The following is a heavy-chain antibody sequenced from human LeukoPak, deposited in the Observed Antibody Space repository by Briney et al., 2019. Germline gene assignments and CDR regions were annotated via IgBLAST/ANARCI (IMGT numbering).Heavy chain of an antibody. CDR2: IYHGGST. CDR1: GASISSSNW. J-gene: IGHJ4*02. D-gene: IGHD3-16*01. Sequence: SETLSLTCAVSGASISSSNWWSWVRQPPGKGLEWIGEIYHGGSTNYNSSLKSRVTISVDKSKNQFSLKLSSVTAADTALYYCATVGVGGANYWGQGTLVTVSS. CDR3: ATVGVGGANY. V-gene: IGHV4-4*02.